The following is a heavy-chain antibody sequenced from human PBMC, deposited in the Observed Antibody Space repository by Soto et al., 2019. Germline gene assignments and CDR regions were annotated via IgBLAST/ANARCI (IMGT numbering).Heavy chain of an antibody. CDR2: IYHSGST. J-gene: IGHJ4*02. Sequence: SETLSLTCAVSCGSISSGGYSWSWIRQPPGKGLEWIGYIYHSGSTYYNPSLKSRVTISVDRSKNQFSLKLSSVTAADTAVYYCAGICSSTSCYTQLDYWGQGTLVTVSS. V-gene: IGHV4-30-2*01. CDR1: CGSISSGGYS. D-gene: IGHD2-2*02. CDR3: AGICSSTSCYTQLDY.